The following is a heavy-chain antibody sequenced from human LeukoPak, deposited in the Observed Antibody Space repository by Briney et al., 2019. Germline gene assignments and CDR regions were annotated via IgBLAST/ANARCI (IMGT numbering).Heavy chain of an antibody. D-gene: IGHD3-9*01. CDR2: VSSNGGST. V-gene: IGHV3-64*01. CDR3: ARGHYDVLAASYKWTPDY. J-gene: IGHJ4*02. CDR1: GFTFSSYA. Sequence: GGSLRLSCAASGFTFSSYAMHWVRQAPGKGLEFVSAVSSNGGSTYYANSVKGRFTTSRDNAKNSLSLQLNSLRVEDTAVYYCARGHYDVLAASYKWTPDYWGQGTLVTVSS.